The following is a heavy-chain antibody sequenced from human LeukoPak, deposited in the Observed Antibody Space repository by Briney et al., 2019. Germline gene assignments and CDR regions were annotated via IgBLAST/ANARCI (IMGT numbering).Heavy chain of an antibody. CDR1: GYSFTSYW. Sequence: GESLKISCKGSGYSFTSYWIGWVRQMPGKGLEWMGIIYPGDSDTRYSPSFQGQVTISADKSICTAYLQWSSLKASDTAMYYCARHTLDSSGYYGFDYWGQGTLVTVSS. CDR2: IYPGDSDT. V-gene: IGHV5-51*01. J-gene: IGHJ4*02. CDR3: ARHTLDSSGYYGFDY. D-gene: IGHD3-22*01.